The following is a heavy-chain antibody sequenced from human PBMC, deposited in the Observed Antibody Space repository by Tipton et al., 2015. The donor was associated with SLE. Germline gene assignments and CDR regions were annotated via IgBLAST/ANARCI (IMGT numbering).Heavy chain of an antibody. CDR2: IVVGTGQT. CDR1: GFTFSNSA. Sequence: QLVQSGAEVRKPGTSVRVSCKTSGFTFSNSAVQWVRQARGQRLEWLGRIVVGTGQTTYAEKFQQRVTITRDMSTTTAFMEVSSLRSDDTAVYYCAADPGLVVWLWGQGTLVTVSS. CDR3: AADPGLVVWL. J-gene: IGHJ4*02. D-gene: IGHD2-8*02. V-gene: IGHV1-58*01.